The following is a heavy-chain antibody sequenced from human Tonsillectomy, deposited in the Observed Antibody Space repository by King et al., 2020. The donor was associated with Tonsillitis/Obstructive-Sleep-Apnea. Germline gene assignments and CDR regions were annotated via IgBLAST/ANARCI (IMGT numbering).Heavy chain of an antibody. CDR3: KRDLAYCSSSHDYYYYGMDV. CDR2: IRSKAYGGTT. V-gene: IGHV3-49*04. D-gene: IGHD6-6*01. CDR1: GFTFDDYD. J-gene: IGHJ6*02. Sequence: DVQLVQSGGGLVQPGRSLRLSCTATGFTFDDYDMSWVRQAPGKGLEWVGFIRSKAYGGTTEYAASVRGRFIISRDDFKSITYLQMNSLKTEDTAVYYCKRDLAYCSSSHDYYYYGMDVWGQGTAVTVSS.